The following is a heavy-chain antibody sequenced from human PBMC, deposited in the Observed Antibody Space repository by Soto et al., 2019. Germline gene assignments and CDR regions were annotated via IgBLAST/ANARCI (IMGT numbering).Heavy chain of an antibody. CDR1: GYTFTSYD. J-gene: IGHJ4*02. Sequence: VKVSCKASGYTFTSYDINWVRQATGQGLEWMGWMNPNSGNTGYAQKFQGRVTMTRNTSISTAYMELSSLRSEDTAVYYCARGEDSTTWTDYWGQGTLVTVSS. CDR2: MNPNSGNT. V-gene: IGHV1-8*01. CDR3: ARGEDSTTWTDY. D-gene: IGHD1-1*01.